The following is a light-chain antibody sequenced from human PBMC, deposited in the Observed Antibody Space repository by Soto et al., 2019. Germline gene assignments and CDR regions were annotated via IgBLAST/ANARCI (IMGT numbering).Light chain of an antibody. CDR3: QQLNSYPYT. CDR1: QGISSY. J-gene: IGKJ2*01. Sequence: IQLTQSPSSLSASVGDRVTITCRASQGISSYLAWYQQKPGKAPKLLIYAASTLKSGVPSRFSGSGSGTDFTLTISSLQHEDFATYYCQQLNSYPYTFGQGTKLEIK. CDR2: AAS. V-gene: IGKV1-9*01.